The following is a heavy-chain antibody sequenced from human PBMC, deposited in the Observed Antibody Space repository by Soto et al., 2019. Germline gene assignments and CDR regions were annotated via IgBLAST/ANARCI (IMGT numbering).Heavy chain of an antibody. Sequence: GGSLRLSCAASGFTFSSYAMSWVRQAPGKGLEWVSAISGSGGSTYYADSVKGRFTISRDNSKNTLYLQMNSLRAEDTAVYYCAKIKNYYDSSGLDYWGQGTLVTVSS. CDR2: ISGSGGST. CDR3: AKIKNYYDSSGLDY. V-gene: IGHV3-23*01. D-gene: IGHD3-22*01. J-gene: IGHJ4*02. CDR1: GFTFSSYA.